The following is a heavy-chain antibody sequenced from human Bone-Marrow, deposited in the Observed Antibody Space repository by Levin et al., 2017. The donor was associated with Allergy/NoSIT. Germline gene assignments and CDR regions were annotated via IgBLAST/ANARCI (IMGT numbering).Heavy chain of an antibody. Sequence: GESLKISYEASGITLSNFAMSWVRQGPGKGLEWVSSIGGLAGSTYYVDSVKGRFTISRDISKNTLYLQMNSLRVEDTAVYYCAQGRGWFGAGYFFYGMDLWGQGTTVTVSS. CDR1: GITLSNFA. CDR2: IGGLAGST. CDR3: AQGRGWFGAGYFFYGMDL. V-gene: IGHV3-23*01. D-gene: IGHD3-10*01. J-gene: IGHJ6*02.